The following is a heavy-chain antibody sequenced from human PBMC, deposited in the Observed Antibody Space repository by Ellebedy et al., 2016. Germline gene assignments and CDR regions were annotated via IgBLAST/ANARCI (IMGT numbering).Heavy chain of an antibody. Sequence: ASVKVSXXASGYTFNTYAMNWVRQAPGQGLEWMGWINTYDGNIKYPQRFQDRVIMTRDTSARTAYMELSSLTSDDTAVYYCARGYFHSSGTYYFDHWGQGSLVTVSP. V-gene: IGHV1-3*04. CDR3: ARGYFHSSGTYYFDH. CDR2: INTYDGNI. J-gene: IGHJ4*02. CDR1: GYTFNTYA. D-gene: IGHD3-22*01.